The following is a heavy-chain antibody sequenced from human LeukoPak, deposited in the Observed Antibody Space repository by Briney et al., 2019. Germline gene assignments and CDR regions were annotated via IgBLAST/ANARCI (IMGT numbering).Heavy chain of an antibody. J-gene: IGHJ4*02. CDR2: ISAYNGNT. Sequence: ASVKVSCKASGYTFTSYGISWVRQAPGQGLEWMGWISAYNGNTNYAQKLQGRVTMTTDTSTSTAYMELRSLRSDDTAVYYCAKDRGSHIAAPGSGYWGQGTLVTVSS. CDR1: GYTFTSYG. CDR3: AKDRGSHIAAPGSGY. V-gene: IGHV1-18*01. D-gene: IGHD6-13*01.